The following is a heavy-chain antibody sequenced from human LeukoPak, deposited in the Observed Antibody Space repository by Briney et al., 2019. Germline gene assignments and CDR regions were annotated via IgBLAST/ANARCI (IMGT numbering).Heavy chain of an antibody. CDR2: INWNGGST. Sequence: GGSLRLSCAVSGFTFDEYGMSWVRQAPGKGLEWVSGINWNGGSTGYADSVKGRFTISRDNSKNTLYLQMNSLRAEDTAVYYCARGGHYYYYGSGSQDYWGQGTLVTVSS. V-gene: IGHV3-20*04. CDR3: ARGGHYYYYGSGSQDY. D-gene: IGHD3-10*01. CDR1: GFTFDEYG. J-gene: IGHJ4*02.